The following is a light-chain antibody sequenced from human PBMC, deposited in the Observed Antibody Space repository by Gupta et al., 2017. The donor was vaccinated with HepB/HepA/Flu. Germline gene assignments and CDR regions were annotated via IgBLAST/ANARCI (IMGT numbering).Light chain of an antibody. CDR2: AAS. CDR1: QGISSW. V-gene: IGKV1-12*01. Sequence: DIQMTQSPSSVSASVGDRVTSPCRESQGISSWLAWYQQKPENAPKLLIYAASRLKRGVTSSFSGSGGSKDFTLTSSRQQYEDCENYYGQQDNSFHHFGQGTRLEIK. CDR3: QQDNSFHH. J-gene: IGKJ5*01.